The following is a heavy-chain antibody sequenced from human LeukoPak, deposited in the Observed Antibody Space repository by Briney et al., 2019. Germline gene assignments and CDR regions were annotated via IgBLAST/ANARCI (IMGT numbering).Heavy chain of an antibody. J-gene: IGHJ5*02. CDR2: INPNTGGT. CDR1: GYTFTGYY. CDR3: ARGRYCSNTNCPPNPRIAAAGTNKNWFDP. V-gene: IGHV1-2*02. D-gene: IGHD6-13*01. Sequence: ASVKVSCKASGYTFTGYYMHWVRQAPGQGLEWIGWINPNTGGTNYAQKFQGRVTMNRDTSISTAYMELSRLRSDDPAVYYCARGRYCSNTNCPPNPRIAAAGTNKNWFDPWGQGTLATVSS.